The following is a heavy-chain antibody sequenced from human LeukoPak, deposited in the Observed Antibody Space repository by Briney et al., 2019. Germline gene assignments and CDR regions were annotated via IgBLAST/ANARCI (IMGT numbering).Heavy chain of an antibody. Sequence: SETLSLTCTVSGGSINSADCYWGWIRQPPGKGLEWIGTMHYSGSTYYNPSLKSRVTISVDMSKNQFSLKLSSVTAADTAMYYCTRDRDGETAAVWGQGTLVTVS. D-gene: IGHD6-13*01. CDR1: GGSINSADCY. CDR3: TRDRDGETAAV. V-gene: IGHV4-39*07. CDR2: MHYSGST. J-gene: IGHJ4*02.